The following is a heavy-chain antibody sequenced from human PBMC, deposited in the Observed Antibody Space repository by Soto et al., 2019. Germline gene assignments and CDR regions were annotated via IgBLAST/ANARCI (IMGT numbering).Heavy chain of an antibody. CDR3: ARTGHFMGNWFDP. Sequence: EVQLVESGGGLVQPGGSLRLSCAASGFTFSSYSMNWVRQAPGKGLEWVSYISSSSSTIYYADSVKGRFTISRDNAKNSLYLQMNSLRAEDTAVYYCARTGHFMGNWFDPWGQGTRVTVSS. J-gene: IGHJ5*02. CDR2: ISSSSSTI. V-gene: IGHV3-48*01. D-gene: IGHD3-16*01. CDR1: GFTFSSYS.